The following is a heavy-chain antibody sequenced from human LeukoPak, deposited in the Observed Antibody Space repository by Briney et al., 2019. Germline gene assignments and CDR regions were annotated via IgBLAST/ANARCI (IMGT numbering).Heavy chain of an antibody. Sequence: SVKVSCKASGGTFSSYAISWVRQAPGQGLEWMGGIIPIFGTANYAQKFQGRVTITTDESTSTAYMELSSLRSEDTAVYYCARWGMYSSGFDYWGQGTLVTVSS. V-gene: IGHV1-69*05. CDR1: GGTFSSYA. D-gene: IGHD6-19*01. CDR3: ARWGMYSSGFDY. CDR2: IIPIFGTA. J-gene: IGHJ4*02.